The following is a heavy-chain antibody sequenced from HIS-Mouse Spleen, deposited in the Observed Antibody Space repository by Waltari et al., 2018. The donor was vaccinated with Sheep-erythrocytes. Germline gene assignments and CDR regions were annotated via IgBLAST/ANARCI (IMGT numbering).Heavy chain of an antibody. V-gene: IGHV3-9*01. J-gene: IGHJ4*02. Sequence: EVQLVESGGGLVQPGRSLRLSCAASGFTFDDYAMHWVRQAPGKGLEWVSGISWRRGSIGYADSGKGRFTISRDNAKNSLYLQMNSLRAEDTALYYCAKDIRDSSAQGFYFDYWGQGTLVTVSS. CDR1: GFTFDDYA. CDR2: ISWRRGSI. CDR3: AKDIRDSSAQGFYFDY. D-gene: IGHD3-22*01.